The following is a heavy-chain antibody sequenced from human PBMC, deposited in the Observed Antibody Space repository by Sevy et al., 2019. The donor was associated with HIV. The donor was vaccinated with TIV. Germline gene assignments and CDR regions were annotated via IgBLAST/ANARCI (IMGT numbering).Heavy chain of an antibody. D-gene: IGHD3-10*01. CDR3: ARPYGSGSWEAFDI. J-gene: IGHJ3*02. CDR2: ISSSSNYI. Sequence: GGSLRLSCAASGFTFSTYTMNWVRQAPGKGLQWVSSISSSSNYIYYADSVKGRFTISRDNAKNSLYIQMNSLRAEDTAVNYCARPYGSGSWEAFDIWGQGTMVTVSS. CDR1: GFTFSTYT. V-gene: IGHV3-21*01.